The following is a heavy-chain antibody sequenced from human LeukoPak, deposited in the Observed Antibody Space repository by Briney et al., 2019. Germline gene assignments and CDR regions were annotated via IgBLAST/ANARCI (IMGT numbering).Heavy chain of an antibody. CDR1: GGSFSCYY. V-gene: IGHV4-34*01. CDR2: INHSGST. D-gene: IGHD6-19*01. Sequence: PSETLSLTCAVYGGSFSCYYWSWIRQPPGKGLEWIGEINHSGSTNYNPSLKSRVTISVDTSKNQFSLKLSSVTAADTAVYYCARGGSGWYWGAAYGMDVWGQGTTVTVSS. CDR3: ARGGSGWYWGAAYGMDV. J-gene: IGHJ6*02.